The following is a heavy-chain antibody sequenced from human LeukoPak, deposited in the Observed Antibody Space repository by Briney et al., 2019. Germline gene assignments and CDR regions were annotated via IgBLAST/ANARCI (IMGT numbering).Heavy chain of an antibody. CDR3: AKGTGDTAYYFDF. J-gene: IGHJ4*02. Sequence: ASVKVSCKASGYTFTGYYMHWVRQAPGQGLEWMGWINPNSGGTNYAQKFQGRVTMTRDTSISTAYMELSSLRAEDTAIYYCAKGTGDTAYYFDFWGQGVLVTVSS. CDR2: INPNSGGT. D-gene: IGHD7-27*01. CDR1: GYTFTGYY. V-gene: IGHV1-2*02.